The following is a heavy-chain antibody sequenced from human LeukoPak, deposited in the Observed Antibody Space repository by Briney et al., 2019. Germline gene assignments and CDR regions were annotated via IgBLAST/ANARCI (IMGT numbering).Heavy chain of an antibody. CDR2: IKQDGSEK. CDR1: GFTFSSYW. V-gene: IGHV3-7*01. CDR3: AKARGYYSGSVGAARGDY. D-gene: IGHD2-15*01. J-gene: IGHJ4*02. Sequence: AGGSLRLSCAASGFTFSSYWMSWVRQAPGKGLEWVANIKQDGSEKYYVDSVKGRFTISRDNAKNSLYLQMNSLRAEDTAVYYCAKARGYYSGSVGAARGDYWGQGTLVTVSS.